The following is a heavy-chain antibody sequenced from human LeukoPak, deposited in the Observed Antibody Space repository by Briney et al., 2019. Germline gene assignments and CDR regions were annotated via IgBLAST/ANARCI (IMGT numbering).Heavy chain of an antibody. J-gene: IGHJ4*02. CDR2: ISWNSGNI. V-gene: IGHV3-9*01. CDR1: GFTFDDYA. CDR3: AKGTEGLATTDFDY. D-gene: IGHD1-1*01. Sequence: PGRSLRLSCAASGFTFDDYAKHWVRQAPGKGLEWVSGISWNSGNIDYADSVKGRFTISRDNAKNSLYLQMNSLRAEDTALYYCAKGTEGLATTDFDYWGQGTLVTVSS.